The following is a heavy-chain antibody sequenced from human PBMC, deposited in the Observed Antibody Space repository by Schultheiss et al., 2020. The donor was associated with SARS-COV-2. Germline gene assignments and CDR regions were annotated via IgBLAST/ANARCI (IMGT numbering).Heavy chain of an antibody. CDR1: GGSVSSGSYY. V-gene: IGHV4-61*01. Sequence: SQTLSLTCTVSGGSVSSGSYYWSWIRQPPGKGLEWIGYIYYSGSTNYNPSLKSRVTISVDTSKNQFSLKLSSVTAADTAVYYCARTYYYDSTSFDYWGQGTLVTVSS. D-gene: IGHD3-22*01. J-gene: IGHJ4*02. CDR3: ARTYYYDSTSFDY. CDR2: IYYSGST.